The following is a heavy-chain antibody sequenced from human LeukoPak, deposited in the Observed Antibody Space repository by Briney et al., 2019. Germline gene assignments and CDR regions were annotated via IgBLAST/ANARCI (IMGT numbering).Heavy chain of an antibody. V-gene: IGHV3-23*01. CDR3: AKIPAVAGTQPAGYYYYYMDV. J-gene: IGHJ6*03. CDR1: GFTFSCYA. D-gene: IGHD6-19*01. CDR2: ISGSGGST. Sequence: QPGGSLRLSCAASGFTFSCYAMSWVRQAPGKGLEWVSAISGSGGSTYYADSVKGRFTISRDNSKNTLYLQMNSLRAEDTAVYYCAKIPAVAGTQPAGYYYYYMDVWGKGTTVTVSS.